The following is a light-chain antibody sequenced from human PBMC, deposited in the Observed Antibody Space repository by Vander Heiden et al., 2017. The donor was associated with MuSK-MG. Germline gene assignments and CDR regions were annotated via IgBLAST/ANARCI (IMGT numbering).Light chain of an antibody. Sequence: EVVMTQSPATLSVSPGERATLSCRASQSVSSNLAWYQQKPGQAPRLLIYRASTRVTGIPARFTGSGSGTEFTLTISSLQSEDFAVYYCQQDNEWYTFGQGTKLEIK. CDR3: QQDNEWYT. CDR1: QSVSSN. J-gene: IGKJ2*01. V-gene: IGKV3-15*01. CDR2: RAS.